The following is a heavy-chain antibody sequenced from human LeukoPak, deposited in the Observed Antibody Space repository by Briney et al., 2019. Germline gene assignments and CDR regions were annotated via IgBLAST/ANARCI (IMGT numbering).Heavy chain of an antibody. Sequence: SETLSLTCAVYGGSFSGYYWSWIRQPPGKGLEWIGEINHSGSTDYNPSLKSRVTISVDTSKNQFSLKLSSVTAADTAVYYCARQIKDYYDSSGYPDYFDYRGQGTLVTVSS. CDR1: GGSFSGYY. J-gene: IGHJ4*02. CDR3: ARQIKDYYDSSGYPDYFDY. V-gene: IGHV4-34*01. D-gene: IGHD3-22*01. CDR2: INHSGST.